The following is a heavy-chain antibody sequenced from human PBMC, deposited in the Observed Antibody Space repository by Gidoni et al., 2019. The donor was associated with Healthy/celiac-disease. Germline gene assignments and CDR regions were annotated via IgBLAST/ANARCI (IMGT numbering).Heavy chain of an antibody. Sequence: EVQLVASGGVVVQPGGSLRLSCAASGFTFDDYAMHWVRQAPGKDLEWVSLISWDGGSTYYADSVKGRFTISRDNSKNSLYLQMNSLRAEDTALYYCAKGWEKVVSYDSSGYLTDYFDYWGQGTLVTVSS. D-gene: IGHD3-22*01. V-gene: IGHV3-43D*03. CDR1: GFTFDDYA. J-gene: IGHJ4*02. CDR3: AKGWEKVVSYDSSGYLTDYFDY. CDR2: ISWDGGST.